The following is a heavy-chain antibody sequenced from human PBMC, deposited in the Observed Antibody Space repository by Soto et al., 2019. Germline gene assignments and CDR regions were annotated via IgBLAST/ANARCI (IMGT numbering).Heavy chain of an antibody. CDR1: GYTFTSYY. J-gene: IGHJ3*02. D-gene: IGHD3-22*01. CDR2: INPSGGST. Sequence: EASVKVSCKASGYTFTSYYMHWVRQAPGQGLEWMGIINPSGGSTSYAQKFQGRVTMTRDTSTSTVYMELSSLRSEDTAVYYCARKGRDYYDSSGPWTPGAFDIWGQGTMVTVSS. CDR3: ARKGRDYYDSSGPWTPGAFDI. V-gene: IGHV1-46*01.